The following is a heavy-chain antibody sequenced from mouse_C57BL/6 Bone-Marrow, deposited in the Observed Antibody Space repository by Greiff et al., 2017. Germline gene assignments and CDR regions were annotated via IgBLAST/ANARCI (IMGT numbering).Heavy chain of an antibody. D-gene: IGHD3-1*01. V-gene: IGHV5-12*01. Sequence: EVQLVESGGGLVQPGGSLKLSCAASGFTFSDYYMYWVRQTPEKRLEWVAYISNGGGSTYYPDTVKGRFTISRDNAKNTLYLQMSRLKSEDTAMYYCARRPSGAMDYWGQGTSVTVSS. J-gene: IGHJ4*01. CDR1: GFTFSDYY. CDR3: ARRPSGAMDY. CDR2: ISNGGGST.